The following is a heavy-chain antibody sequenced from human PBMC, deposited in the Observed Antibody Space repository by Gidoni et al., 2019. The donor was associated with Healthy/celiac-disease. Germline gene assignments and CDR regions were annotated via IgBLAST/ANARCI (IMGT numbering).Heavy chain of an antibody. V-gene: IGHV1-2*04. J-gene: IGHJ3*02. CDR3: ARGGRTYYDFWSGMFMDAFDI. Sequence: QVQLVQSGAEVKKPGASVKVSCQASGYTFTGYYMPWVRQAPGQGLEWMGWINPNSGGTNYAQKFQGWVTMTRDTSISTAYMELSRLRSDDTAVYYCARGGRTYYDFWSGMFMDAFDIWGQGTMVTVSS. D-gene: IGHD3-3*01. CDR2: INPNSGGT. CDR1: GYTFTGYY.